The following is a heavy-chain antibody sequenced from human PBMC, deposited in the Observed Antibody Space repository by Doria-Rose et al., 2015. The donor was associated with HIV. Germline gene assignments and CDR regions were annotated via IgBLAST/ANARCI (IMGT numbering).Heavy chain of an antibody. D-gene: IGHD6-13*01. CDR2: IFSDDER. Sequence: QWGPVLVKPTETLTLTCTVSGVSLSSPGMGVSWIRQPPGKALEWLANIFSDDERSYKTSLKSRLTISRSTCKSQVVLTTTDMDPVDTATYYCARIKSSRWYHKYYFDFWGQGTLVIVSA. CDR3: ARIKSSRWYHKYYFDF. CDR1: GVSLSSPGMG. V-gene: IGHV2-26*01. J-gene: IGHJ4*02.